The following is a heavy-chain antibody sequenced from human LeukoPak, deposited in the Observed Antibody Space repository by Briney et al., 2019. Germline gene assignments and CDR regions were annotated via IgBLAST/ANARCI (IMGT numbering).Heavy chain of an antibody. V-gene: IGHV1-46*01. CDR1: GYTFTSYY. D-gene: IGHD2-21*02. J-gene: IGHJ3*02. CDR2: INPSGGST. CDR3: AREAEVVVTADAFDI. Sequence: ASVKVSCKASGYTFTSYYMHWVRQAPGQGLEWMGIINPSGGSTSYAQEFQGRVTMTRDMSTSTVYMELSSLRSEDTAVYYCAREAEVVVTADAFDIWGQGTMVTVSS.